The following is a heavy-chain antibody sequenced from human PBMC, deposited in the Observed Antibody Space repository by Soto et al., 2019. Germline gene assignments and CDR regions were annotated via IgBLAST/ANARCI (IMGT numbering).Heavy chain of an antibody. CDR1: GGTFSSYT. D-gene: IGHD3-10*01. CDR3: ARFRGSYGMDV. Sequence: QVQLVQSGAEVKKPGSSVKVSCKASGGTFSSYTISWARQAPGQGLEWMGRIIPILGIPNYAQKFQGRVTSKSDKTTSTAYMELRSRRSEDKAVYYCARFRGSYGMDVWCQGTTVTVSS. V-gene: IGHV1-69*02. J-gene: IGHJ6*02. CDR2: IIPILGIP.